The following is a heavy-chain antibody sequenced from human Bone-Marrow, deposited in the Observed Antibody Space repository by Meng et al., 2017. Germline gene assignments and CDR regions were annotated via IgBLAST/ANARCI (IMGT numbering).Heavy chain of an antibody. V-gene: IGHV4-4*07. D-gene: IGHD4-17*01. CDR3: ARGPIYGDYEC. Sequence: SETLSLTCTVSGGSISSYYWSWIRQPAGKGREWIGRIYTSGSTNYNPSLKRRVTMSVDTAKNQFSLKLSSVTAADTAVYYGARGPIYGDYECWGQGTLVTVSS. J-gene: IGHJ4*02. CDR1: GGSISSYY. CDR2: IYTSGST.